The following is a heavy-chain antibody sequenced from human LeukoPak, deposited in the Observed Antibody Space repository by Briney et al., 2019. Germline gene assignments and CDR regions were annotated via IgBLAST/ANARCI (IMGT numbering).Heavy chain of an antibody. Sequence: ASVKVSCKASGYSFTSYYIHWVRQAPGQGLEWMGIINPSGGATSSAQKFQGRVTMTRDTSTSTVYMELSSLRSEDTAVYYCARDYGDYALDSWGQGTLVTVSS. J-gene: IGHJ4*02. D-gene: IGHD4-17*01. CDR3: ARDYGDYALDS. CDR2: INPSGGAT. CDR1: GYSFTSYY. V-gene: IGHV1-46*01.